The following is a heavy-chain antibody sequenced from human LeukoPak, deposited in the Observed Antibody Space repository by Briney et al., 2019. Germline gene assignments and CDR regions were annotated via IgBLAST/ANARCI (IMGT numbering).Heavy chain of an antibody. V-gene: IGHV3-23*01. Sequence: PGGSLRLSCAASGFIFSSYDMTWVRQAPGKGLEWVSAFSGSTYYADSVRGRFTISRDNSKNTLYLQMDSLRAEDTAVYYCARLLRSSETGWGRPFDIWGQGTTVTVSS. D-gene: IGHD2-2*01. CDR1: GFIFSSYD. CDR3: ARLLRSSETGWGRPFDI. J-gene: IGHJ3*02. CDR2: FSGST.